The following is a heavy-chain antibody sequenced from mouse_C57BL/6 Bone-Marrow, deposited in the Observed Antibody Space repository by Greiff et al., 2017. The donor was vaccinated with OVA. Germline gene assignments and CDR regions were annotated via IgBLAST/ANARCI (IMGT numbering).Heavy chain of an antibody. CDR1: GFTFSSYG. CDR3: ARHGFFYYGRFDY. CDR2: ISSGGSYT. J-gene: IGHJ3*01. D-gene: IGHD1-1*01. V-gene: IGHV5-6*01. Sequence: EVKLMESGGDLVKPGGSLKLSCAASGFTFSSYGMSWVRQTPDKRLEWVATISSGGSYTYYPDSVKGRFTISRDNAKNTLYLQMSSLKSEDTAMYYGARHGFFYYGRFDYWGQGTLVTVSA.